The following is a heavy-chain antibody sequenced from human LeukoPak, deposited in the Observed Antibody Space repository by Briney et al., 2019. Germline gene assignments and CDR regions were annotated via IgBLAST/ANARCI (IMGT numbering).Heavy chain of an antibody. J-gene: IGHJ3*02. D-gene: IGHD3-22*01. Sequence: GGSLRLSCAASGFTFSNYAISWVRQAPGKGLEWVSGISRDGGRTYYIDAVKGRFTISRDNSRNTLTLRMTSLGREDTAMYYCAKDHTYYDSPHAFDMWGQGTLVTVSS. CDR2: ISRDGGRT. CDR1: GFTFSNYA. V-gene: IGHV3-23*01. CDR3: AKDHTYYDSPHAFDM.